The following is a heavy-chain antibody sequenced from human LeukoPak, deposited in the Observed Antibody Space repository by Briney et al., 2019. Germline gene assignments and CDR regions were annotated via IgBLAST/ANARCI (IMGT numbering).Heavy chain of an antibody. D-gene: IGHD3-10*01. CDR2: IFPSGST. V-gene: IGHV4-61*02. CDR3: ARDYYGSGSYPFDY. CDR1: GGSISSGGYY. J-gene: IGHJ4*02. Sequence: SQTLSLTCTVSGGSISSGGYYWSWIRQPAGKGLEWIGRIFPSGSTNYNPSLKSRVTMSVDTSKNQLSLKLTSVTAADTAVYYCARDYYGSGSYPFDYWGQGTLVTVSS.